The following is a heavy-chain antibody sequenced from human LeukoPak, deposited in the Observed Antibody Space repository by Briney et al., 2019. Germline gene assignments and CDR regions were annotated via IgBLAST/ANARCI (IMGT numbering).Heavy chain of an antibody. V-gene: IGHV3-30*02. D-gene: IGHD3-22*01. CDR1: GLNVSSHY. Sequence: PGGSLRLSCAASGLNVSSHYMSWVRQAPGKGLDWVAFIRYDGSSKWYADSVKGRFTISRDNSKKTLYLLMNSLIPEDTAVYYCAKHPYYQDSLDNWFDPWGQGTQVTVSS. CDR2: IRYDGSSK. J-gene: IGHJ5*02. CDR3: AKHPYYQDSLDNWFDP.